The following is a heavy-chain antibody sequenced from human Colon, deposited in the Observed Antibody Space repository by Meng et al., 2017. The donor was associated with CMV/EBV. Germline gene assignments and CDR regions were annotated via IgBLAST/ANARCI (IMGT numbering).Heavy chain of an antibody. CDR2: VAHSANM. V-gene: IGHV4-39*07. Sequence: QLQEAGSGLVKPAETLSLACTLSGASISSFSSWNWIRQPPGKGLEWIASVAHSANMYYNTSLQSRVTMSFDTSKNQFSLRLYSVTAADTAVYYCARGQDSAKVHHWGQGSLVTVSS. CDR1: GASISSFSS. D-gene: IGHD1-26*01. CDR3: ARGQDSAKVHH. J-gene: IGHJ1*01.